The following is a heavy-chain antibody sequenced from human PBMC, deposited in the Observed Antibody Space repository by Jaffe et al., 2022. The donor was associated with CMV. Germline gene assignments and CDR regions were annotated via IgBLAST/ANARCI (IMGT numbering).Heavy chain of an antibody. CDR2: IKSKTDGGTT. Sequence: EVQLVESGGGLVKPGGSLRLSCAASGFTFSNAWMSWVRQAPGKGLEWVGRIKSKTDGGTTDYAAPVKGRFTISRDDSKNTLYLQMNSLKTEDTAVYYCTTLKRDRDRKGTQFSRNYYYYYYMDVWGKGTTVTVSS. J-gene: IGHJ6*03. CDR3: TTLKRDRDRKGTQFSRNYYYYYYMDV. CDR1: GFTFSNAW. V-gene: IGHV3-15*01. D-gene: IGHD1-1*01.